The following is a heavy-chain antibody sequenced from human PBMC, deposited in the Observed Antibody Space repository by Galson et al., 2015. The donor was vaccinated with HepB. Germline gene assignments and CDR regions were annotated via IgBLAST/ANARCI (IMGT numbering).Heavy chain of an antibody. CDR3: ARGLGIYYDFWSGHQNWFDP. V-gene: IGHV3-7*03. CDR2: IKQDGSEK. J-gene: IGHJ5*02. Sequence: SLRLSCAASGFTFSSYWMSWVRQAPGKGLEWVANIKQDGSEKYYVDSVKGRFTISRDNAKNSLYLQMNSPRAEDTAVYYCARGLGIYYDFWSGHQNWFDPWGQGTLVTVSS. D-gene: IGHD3-3*01. CDR1: GFTFSSYW.